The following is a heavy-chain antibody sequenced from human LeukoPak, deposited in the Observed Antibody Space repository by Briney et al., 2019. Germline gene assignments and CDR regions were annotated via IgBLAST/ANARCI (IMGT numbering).Heavy chain of an antibody. D-gene: IGHD3-16*02. V-gene: IGHV4-34*01. CDR1: GGSFSGYY. CDR2: INHSGST. J-gene: IGHJ4*02. Sequence: TSETLSLTCAVYGGSFSGYYWSWIRQPPGKGLEWIGEINHSGSTNYNPSLKSRVTISVDTSKNQFSLKLSSVTAADTAVYYCARAGGELSPLDYFDYWGQGTLVTVS. CDR3: ARAGGELSPLDYFDY.